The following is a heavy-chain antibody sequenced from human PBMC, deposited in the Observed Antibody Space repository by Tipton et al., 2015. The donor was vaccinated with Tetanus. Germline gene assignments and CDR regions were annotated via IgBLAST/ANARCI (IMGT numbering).Heavy chain of an antibody. CDR2: VDDSGST. J-gene: IGHJ6*01. V-gene: IGHV4-34*01. D-gene: IGHD3-22*01. CDR1: GGSLSRYY. CDR3: ARATPIGSYFVRYYSRDV. Sequence: GLVKPSDTMSFTCAVYGGSLSRYYWPWIRQLPRKGMEWIGGVDDSGSTNYSPSLKSRVNISLDTSKNEFSLTLSSVTAADTAVYYWARATPIGSYFVRYYSRDVWRQVTTVVVSS.